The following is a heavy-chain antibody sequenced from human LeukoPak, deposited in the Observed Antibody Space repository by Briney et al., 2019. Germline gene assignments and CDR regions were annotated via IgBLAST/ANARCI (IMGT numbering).Heavy chain of an antibody. CDR2: IYTSGTT. V-gene: IGHV4-4*07. D-gene: IGHD3-22*01. Sequence: SETLSLTCTVSGASISGYHWSWIRQPAGKGLEWIGRIYTSGTTNYNPSLQSRVAMSVDTSKNQISLMLTSVTAADTAGYYCARDPSLFSGYFDYWGRGTLVTVSS. CDR1: GASISGYH. CDR3: ARDPSLFSGYFDY. J-gene: IGHJ4*02.